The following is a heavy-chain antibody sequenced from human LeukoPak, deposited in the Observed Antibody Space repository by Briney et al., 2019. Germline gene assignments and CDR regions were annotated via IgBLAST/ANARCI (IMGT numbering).Heavy chain of an antibody. CDR3: TKDKVTVTTPDY. V-gene: IGHV3-23*01. CDR2: ISVSGGNT. J-gene: IGHJ4*02. CDR1: GFTFSTYA. D-gene: IGHD4-17*01. Sequence: GGSLRLSCAASGFTFSTYAMTWVRQAPGKGLEWVSTISVSGGNTYYADSVKGRFTISRDNSKNTLYLQMNSLRAEDTAVYYCTKDKVTVTTPDYWGQGTLVTVSS.